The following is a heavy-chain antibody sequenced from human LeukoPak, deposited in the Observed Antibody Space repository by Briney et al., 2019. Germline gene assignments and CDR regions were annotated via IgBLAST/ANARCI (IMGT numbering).Heavy chain of an antibody. V-gene: IGHV1-69*13. CDR1: GGTFSSYA. J-gene: IGHJ6*02. D-gene: IGHD6-13*01. CDR2: IIPIFGTA. Sequence: GASVKVSCKASGGTFSSYAISWVRQAPGQGLEWMGGIIPIFGTANYAQKFQGRVTITADESTSTAYMELSSLRSEDTAVYYCASLYSSSVYYYGMDVWGQGTTVTVSS. CDR3: ASLYSSSVYYYGMDV.